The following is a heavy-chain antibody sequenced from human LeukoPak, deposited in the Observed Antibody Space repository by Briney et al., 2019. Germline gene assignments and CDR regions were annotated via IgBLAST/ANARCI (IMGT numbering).Heavy chain of an antibody. Sequence: GASVKVSCKASGYTFTSYGISWVRQAPGQGLEWMGWINPNSGGTNYAQKFQGRVTMTRDTSISTAYMELSRLRSDDTAVYYCAREDSSGYYLANWFDPWGQGTLVTVSS. CDR2: INPNSGGT. CDR3: AREDSSGYYLANWFDP. J-gene: IGHJ5*02. CDR1: GYTFTSYG. V-gene: IGHV1-2*02. D-gene: IGHD3-22*01.